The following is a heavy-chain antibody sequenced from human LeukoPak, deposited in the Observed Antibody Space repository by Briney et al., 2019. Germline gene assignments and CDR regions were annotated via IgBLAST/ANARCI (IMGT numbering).Heavy chain of an antibody. Sequence: PGGSLRLSCADSGFTFSSYSMKWVRQAPGKGVEWVANIKQDGSEKYYVDSVRGRFTISRDNAKNSLYLQMNSLRAEDTAVYNCARDGPPIGGPFAYWGQGTLVTVSS. CDR2: IKQDGSEK. CDR1: GFTFSSYS. J-gene: IGHJ4*02. D-gene: IGHD4-23*01. CDR3: ARDGPPIGGPFAY. V-gene: IGHV3-7*01.